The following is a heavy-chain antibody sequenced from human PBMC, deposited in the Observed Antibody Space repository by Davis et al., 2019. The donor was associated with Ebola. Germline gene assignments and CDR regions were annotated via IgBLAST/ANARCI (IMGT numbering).Heavy chain of an antibody. J-gene: IGHJ4*02. D-gene: IGHD4-17*01. Sequence: AASVKGSCKAFGDTFISDYMNWVRQAPGQGLEWMGIINPSGGTTSYAQKFQGRVTMTRDTSTSTVYMEFSSLKSEDTAVYYCATSSQTVPPDYWGQGTRVTVSS. CDR3: ATSSQTVPPDY. CDR2: INPSGGTT. CDR1: GDTFISDY. V-gene: IGHV1-46*01.